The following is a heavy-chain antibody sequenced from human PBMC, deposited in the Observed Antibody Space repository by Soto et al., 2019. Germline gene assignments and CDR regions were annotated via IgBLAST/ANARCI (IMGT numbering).Heavy chain of an antibody. J-gene: IGHJ4*02. CDR3: AKFPGYCSSTSCYPLIPNFDY. V-gene: IGHV3-23*01. CDR1: GFTFSSYA. Sequence: LRLSCAASGFTFSSYAMSWVRQAPGKGLEWVSAISGSGGSTYYADSVKGRFTISRDNSKNTLYLQMNSLRAEDTAVYYCAKFPGYCSSTSCYPLIPNFDYWGQGALVTVSS. D-gene: IGHD2-2*01. CDR2: ISGSGGST.